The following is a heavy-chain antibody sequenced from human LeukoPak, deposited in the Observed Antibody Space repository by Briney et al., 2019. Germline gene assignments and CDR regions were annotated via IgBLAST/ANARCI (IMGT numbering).Heavy chain of an antibody. V-gene: IGHV3-49*04. J-gene: IGHJ6*03. D-gene: IGHD4-17*01. CDR2: IRSKAYGGTT. CDR1: GFTVSSNY. CDR3: TRDGGYGDYYYYYYMDV. Sequence: PGGSLRLSCAASGFTVSSNYMNWVRQAPGKGLEWVGFIRSKAYGGTTEYAASVKGRFTISRDDSKSIAYLQMNSLKTEDTAVYYCTRDGGYGDYYYYYYMDVWGKGTTVTISS.